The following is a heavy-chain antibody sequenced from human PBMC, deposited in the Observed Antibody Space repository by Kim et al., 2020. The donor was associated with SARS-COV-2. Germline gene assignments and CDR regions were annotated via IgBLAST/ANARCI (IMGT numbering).Heavy chain of an antibody. D-gene: IGHD2-15*01. V-gene: IGHV3-48*02. Sequence: GRSLRLSCAASGFSFNTYSMVWVRQAPGKGLEWLSYISSSSNTAYYADSVEGRFTISRDNAKNSLYLQMNSLRDEDTALYYCARDFGFCSGATCPTPPRFDYWGQGTLVTVSS. CDR1: GFSFNTYS. J-gene: IGHJ4*02. CDR3: ARDFGFCSGATCPTPPRFDY. CDR2: ISSSSNTA.